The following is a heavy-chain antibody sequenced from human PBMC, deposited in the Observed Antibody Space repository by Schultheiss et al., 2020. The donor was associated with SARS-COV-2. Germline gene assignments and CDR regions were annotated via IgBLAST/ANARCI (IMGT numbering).Heavy chain of an antibody. CDR3: ARGRSPQAAHFDY. J-gene: IGHJ4*02. V-gene: IGHV4-34*01. Sequence: SETLSLTCTVSGGSISSYYWSWIRQPPGKGLEWIGEINHSGSTNYNPSLKSRVTISVDTSKNQFSLKLSSVTAADTAVYYCARGRSPQAAHFDYWGQGTLVTVSS. CDR2: INHSGST. CDR1: GGSISSYY. D-gene: IGHD2-15*01.